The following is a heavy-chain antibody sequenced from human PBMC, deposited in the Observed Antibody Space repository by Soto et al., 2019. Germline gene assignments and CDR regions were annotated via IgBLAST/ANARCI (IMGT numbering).Heavy chain of an antibody. V-gene: IGHV3-11*01. D-gene: IGHD3-10*01. J-gene: IGHJ4*02. Sequence: QAQLVESGGGLVKPGGSLRLSCAASGFTFSDYYMNWVRLAPGKRLEWISYISSDGTTIYYADSVKGRFTISRDNARNSLHLQMNSLRADDTAVYYCTGGVIGVWGQGTQVTVSS. CDR3: TGGVIGV. CDR2: ISSDGTTI. CDR1: GFTFSDYY.